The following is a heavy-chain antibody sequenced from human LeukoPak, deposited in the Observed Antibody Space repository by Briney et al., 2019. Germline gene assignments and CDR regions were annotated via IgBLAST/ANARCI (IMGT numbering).Heavy chain of an antibody. CDR1: GFTFSSYG. D-gene: IGHD2-15*01. Sequence: GGSLRLSCAASGFTFSSYGMHWVRQAPGKGLQWVSHITSGNVIYYADSVKGRFTISRDNAKNSLYLQMNSLRAEDTAVYYCARDGAAGGMDVWGQGTTVTVSS. CDR3: ARDGAAGGMDV. J-gene: IGHJ6*02. V-gene: IGHV3-48*04. CDR2: ITSGNVI.